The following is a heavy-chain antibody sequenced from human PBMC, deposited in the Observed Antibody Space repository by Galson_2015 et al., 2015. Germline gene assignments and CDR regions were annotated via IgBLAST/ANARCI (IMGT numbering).Heavy chain of an antibody. V-gene: IGHV3-30-3*01. CDR1: GFTFSSYA. CDR2: ISYDGSNK. Sequence: SLRLSCAASGFTFSSYAMHWVRQAPGKGLEWVAVISYDGSNKYYADSVKGRFTISRDNSKNTLYLQMNSLRAEDTAVYYCARAPGAAAGTVYWGQGTLVTVSS. CDR3: ARAPGAAAGTVY. D-gene: IGHD6-13*01. J-gene: IGHJ4*02.